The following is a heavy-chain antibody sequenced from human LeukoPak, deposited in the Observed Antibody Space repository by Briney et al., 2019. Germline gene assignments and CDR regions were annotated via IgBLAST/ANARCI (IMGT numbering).Heavy chain of an antibody. J-gene: IGHJ4*02. CDR2: IKTDGSNT. D-gene: IGHD2-2*02. CDR1: GFTFSNYW. Sequence: PGGSLRLSCAASGFTFSNYWMHWVRQAPGKGLVWVSRIKTDGSNTNYADSVKGRFTISRDNSKNTLYLQMNSLRAEDTAVYYCAKDIVVVPAARPDYWGQGTLVTVSS. V-gene: IGHV3-74*01. CDR3: AKDIVVVPAARPDY.